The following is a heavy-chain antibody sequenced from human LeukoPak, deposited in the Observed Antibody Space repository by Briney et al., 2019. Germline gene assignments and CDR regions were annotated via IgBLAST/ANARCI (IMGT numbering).Heavy chain of an antibody. J-gene: IGHJ4*02. V-gene: IGHV3-23*01. CDR2: ISESGGST. CDR1: GFTFGSHA. Sequence: PGGSLRLSCAVSGFTFGSHAMSWVRQAPGKGLEWVSGISESGGSTHYADSVKGRFTLSRDNSKNTPYLQMNSLRAEDTAVYYCAKESYNGFFDYWGQGTLVTVSS. CDR3: AKESYNGFFDY. D-gene: IGHD3-10*01.